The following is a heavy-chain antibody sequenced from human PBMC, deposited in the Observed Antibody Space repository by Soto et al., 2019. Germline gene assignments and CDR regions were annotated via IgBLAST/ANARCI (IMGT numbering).Heavy chain of an antibody. D-gene: IGHD4-4*01. J-gene: IGHJ6*02. V-gene: IGHV1-2*02. CDR2: INPNSGGT. Sequence: QVQLVQSGAEVKKPGASVKVSCKASGYTFIGYYMHWVRQAPGQGLEWMGWINPNSGGTDYAQKFQGRVTMTRDTSITTAYMELSRLKSDDTAVYYCAREDYRSDYSTGMDVWGQGTTVTVSS. CDR3: AREDYRSDYSTGMDV. CDR1: GYTFIGYY.